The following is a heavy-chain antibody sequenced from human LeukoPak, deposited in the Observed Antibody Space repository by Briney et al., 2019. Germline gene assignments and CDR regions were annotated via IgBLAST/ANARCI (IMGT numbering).Heavy chain of an antibody. D-gene: IGHD5-24*01. CDR2: ISYDGSNK. J-gene: IGHJ4*02. CDR3: ARDHLEMATSHFDY. V-gene: IGHV3-30-3*01. Sequence: PGRSLRLSCAASGFIFSSYAMHWVRQAPGKGLEWVAVISYDGSNKYYADSVEGRFTISRDNSKNTLYLQMNSLRAEDTAVYYCARDHLEMATSHFDYWSQGTLVTVSS. CDR1: GFIFSSYA.